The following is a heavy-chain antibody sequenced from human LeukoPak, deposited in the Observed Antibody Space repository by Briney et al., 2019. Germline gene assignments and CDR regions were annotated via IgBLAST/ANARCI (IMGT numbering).Heavy chain of an antibody. V-gene: IGHV3-33*01. CDR1: GFTFSSYG. J-gene: IGHJ4*02. Sequence: PGGSLRLSCAASGFTFSSYGMHWVRQAPGKGLEWVAVIWYDGSNKYYADSVKGRFTISRDNSKNTLYLQMNSLRAEDTAVYYCARDGPDIVVVPAAAKCGGFCGYFDYWGQGTLVTVSS. D-gene: IGHD2-2*01. CDR2: IWYDGSNK. CDR3: ARDGPDIVVVPAAAKCGGFCGYFDY.